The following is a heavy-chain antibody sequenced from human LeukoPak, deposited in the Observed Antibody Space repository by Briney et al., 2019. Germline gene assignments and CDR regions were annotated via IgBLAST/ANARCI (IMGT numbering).Heavy chain of an antibody. V-gene: IGHV4-59*01. CDR3: ARATYCGGDCYSPFDY. Sequence: SETLSLTCTVSGGSISSYYWSWIRQPPGKGLEWIGYIYYSGSTNYNPSLKSRVTISVDTSKNQFSLKLSSVTAADTAVYYCARATYCGGDCYSPFDYWGQGTLVTVSS. CDR2: IYYSGST. J-gene: IGHJ4*02. D-gene: IGHD2-21*02. CDR1: GGSISSYY.